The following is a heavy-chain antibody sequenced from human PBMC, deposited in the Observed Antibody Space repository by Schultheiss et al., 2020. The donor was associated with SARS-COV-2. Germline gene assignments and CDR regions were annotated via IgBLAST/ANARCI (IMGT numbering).Heavy chain of an antibody. CDR2: IFTSGGT. CDR3: ARDGAGVDGRWFGP. V-gene: IGHV4-4*07. CDR1: GGSISSYY. J-gene: IGHJ5*02. D-gene: IGHD2-15*01. Sequence: SETLSLTCTVSGGSISSYYWNWIRQPAGKGLEWIGRIFTSGGTDYNPSLKSRVTISVDTSKNQFSLKLSSVTAADTAVYYCARDGAGVDGRWFGPWGQGTLVTVSS.